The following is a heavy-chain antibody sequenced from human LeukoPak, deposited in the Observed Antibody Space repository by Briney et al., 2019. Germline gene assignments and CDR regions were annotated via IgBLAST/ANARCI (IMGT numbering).Heavy chain of an antibody. CDR1: GFTFNNYA. CDR3: AKVIREVDMSYDY. V-gene: IGHV3-23*01. Sequence: GGSLRLSCAASGFTFNNYAMSWVRQAPGKGLEWVSSIHYSGGSTYYADSVKGRFTISRDNSKNTLYLQMNSLRAEDTAVYYCAKVIREVDMSYDYWGQGALVTVSS. CDR2: IHYSGGST. D-gene: IGHD5-24*01. J-gene: IGHJ4*02.